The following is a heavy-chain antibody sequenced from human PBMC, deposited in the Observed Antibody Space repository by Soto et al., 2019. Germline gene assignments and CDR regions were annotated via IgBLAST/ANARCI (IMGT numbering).Heavy chain of an antibody. CDR2: TVPIFGA. V-gene: IGHV1-69*12. D-gene: IGHD3-22*01. Sequence: QVQLVQSGAEVKKPGSSVKVSCKSPGGTFSNYSFSWVRQAPGQGLECMGVTVPIFGAEHPQKFQGRVTITADESTNTVFMELRGLRSEDTAVYYCARGGSDYEGSGYYQGHAWGQGTTVTVSS. CDR1: GGTFSNYS. J-gene: IGHJ6*02. CDR3: ARGGSDYEGSGYYQGHA.